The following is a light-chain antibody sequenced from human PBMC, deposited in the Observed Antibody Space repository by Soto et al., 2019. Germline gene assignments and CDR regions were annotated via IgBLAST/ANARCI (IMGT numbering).Light chain of an antibody. V-gene: IGKV1-5*03. Sequence: DIQMTQSPPTLSAFVGDRVTITCRASQSISSWLAWYQQKPGKAPKLLIYKASSLQSGVPSRFSGSGSGTEFTLTINSLQPDDFATYYCQQYNSYPYTFGQGTKREIK. CDR2: KAS. CDR1: QSISSW. J-gene: IGKJ2*01. CDR3: QQYNSYPYT.